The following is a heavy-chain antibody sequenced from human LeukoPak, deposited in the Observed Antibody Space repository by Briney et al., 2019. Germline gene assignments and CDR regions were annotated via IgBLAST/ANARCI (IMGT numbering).Heavy chain of an antibody. V-gene: IGHV4-4*07. CDR3: ADDYGD. CDR2: IYLSGTT. Sequence: SETLSLTCSVSGGSVSSYYWNWIRQPAGKGLEWIGRIYLSGTTRYNPSLKSRVTMSVDTSKNHFSLKLTSVTAADTAVYYCADDYGDWGQGTLVTVSS. J-gene: IGHJ4*02. D-gene: IGHD4-17*01. CDR1: GGSVSSYY.